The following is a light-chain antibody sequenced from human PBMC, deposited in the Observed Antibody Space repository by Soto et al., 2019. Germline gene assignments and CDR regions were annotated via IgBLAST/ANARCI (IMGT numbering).Light chain of an antibody. CDR1: QGVRSY. Sequence: IQLTQSPSSLSASVGDRVTITCRASQGVRSYLAWFQQRPGQAPKLLIFGASTLQNGVPARFSGGGFGTEFTLTFTSLQPEDFAPYSCHQVYPYPRTVGQGTKVEIK. V-gene: IGKV1-9*01. J-gene: IGKJ1*01. CDR3: HQVYPYPRT. CDR2: GAS.